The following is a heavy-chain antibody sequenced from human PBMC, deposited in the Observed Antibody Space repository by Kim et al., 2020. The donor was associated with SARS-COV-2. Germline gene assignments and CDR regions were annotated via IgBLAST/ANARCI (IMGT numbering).Heavy chain of an antibody. CDR1: GYTFTSYY. CDR3: ARVGVRVPGTYQYFDY. Sequence: ASVKVSCKASGYTFTSYYMHWVRQAPGQGLEWMGIINPSGGSTSYAQKFQGRVTMTRDTSTSTVYMELSSLRSEDTAVYYCARVGVRVPGTYQYFDYWGQGTLVTVSS. CDR2: INPSGGST. D-gene: IGHD3-10*01. V-gene: IGHV1-46*01. J-gene: IGHJ4*02.